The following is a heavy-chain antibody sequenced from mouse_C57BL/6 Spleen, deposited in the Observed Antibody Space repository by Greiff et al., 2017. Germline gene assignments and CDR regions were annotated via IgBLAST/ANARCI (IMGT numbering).Heavy chain of an antibody. CDR1: GYTFTDYE. CDR3: TRRENYYGRSYWYFDV. J-gene: IGHJ1*03. CDR2: IDPETGGT. V-gene: IGHV1-15*01. D-gene: IGHD1-1*01. Sequence: QVQLQQSGAELVRPGASVTLSCKASGYTFTDYEMHWVKQTPVHGLEWIGAIDPETGGTAYNQKFKGKAILTADKSSSTAYMELRSLTSEDSAVYYCTRRENYYGRSYWYFDVWGTGTTVTVSS.